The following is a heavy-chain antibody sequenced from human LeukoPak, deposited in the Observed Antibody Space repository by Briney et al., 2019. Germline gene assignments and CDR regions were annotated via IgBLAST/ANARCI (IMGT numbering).Heavy chain of an antibody. Sequence: HPGGSLRLSCAASGFTFSSYGMHWVRQAPGKGLERVAVIWYDGNNKYYADPVKGRFTISRDNSKNTLYLQMNSPRAEDTAVYYCARSTSSEYDIYHFDYWGQGTLVTVSS. CDR2: IWYDGNNK. J-gene: IGHJ4*02. D-gene: IGHD3-9*01. CDR3: ARSTSSEYDIYHFDY. V-gene: IGHV3-33*01. CDR1: GFTFSSYG.